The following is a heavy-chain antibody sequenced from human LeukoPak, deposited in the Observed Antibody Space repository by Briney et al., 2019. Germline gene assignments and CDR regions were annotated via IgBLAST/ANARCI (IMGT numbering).Heavy chain of an antibody. CDR3: SRTYHYDRSGFYSGYYFDY. V-gene: IGHV4-4*07. Sequence: SETLSLTCTVSGGSISSYYWSWIRQPAGKGLEWIGRIYTSGSTNYNPSLKSRVTMSVDTSKNQFSLKLSSVTAADTAVYYCSRTYHYDRSGFYSGYYFDYWGQGTLVTVSS. J-gene: IGHJ4*02. D-gene: IGHD3-22*01. CDR2: IYTSGST. CDR1: GGSISSYY.